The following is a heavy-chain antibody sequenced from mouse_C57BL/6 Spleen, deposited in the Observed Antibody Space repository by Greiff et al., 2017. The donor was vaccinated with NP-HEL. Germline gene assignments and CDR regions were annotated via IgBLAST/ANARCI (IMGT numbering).Heavy chain of an antibody. CDR1: GFTFSSYT. CDR2: ISGGGGNT. CDR3: ARRYGSSPFDV. J-gene: IGHJ1*03. Sequence: EVMLVESGGGLVKPGGSLKLSCAASGFTFSSYTMSWVRQTPEKRLEWVATISGGGGNTYYPDSVKGRFTISRDNAKTSLYLQMSSLRSEDTALYYCARRYGSSPFDVWGTGTTVTVSS. D-gene: IGHD1-1*01. V-gene: IGHV5-9*01.